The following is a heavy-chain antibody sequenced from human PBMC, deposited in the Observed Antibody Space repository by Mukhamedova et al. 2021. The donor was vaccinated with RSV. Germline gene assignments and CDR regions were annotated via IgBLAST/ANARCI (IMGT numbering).Heavy chain of an antibody. J-gene: IGHJ4*02. CDR2: IYSSGST. Sequence: QPAGKGLEWIGRIYSSGSTNYNPSLKSRVTMSVDTSKNQFSLKLNSVTAADTAVYYCARLEAGLFDFWGQGTLVTVSS. D-gene: IGHD6-19*01. V-gene: IGHV4-59*10. CDR3: ARLEAGLFDF.